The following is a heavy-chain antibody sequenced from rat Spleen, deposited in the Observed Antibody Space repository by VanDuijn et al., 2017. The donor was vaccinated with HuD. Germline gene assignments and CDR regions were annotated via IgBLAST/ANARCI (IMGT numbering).Heavy chain of an antibody. J-gene: IGHJ2*01. D-gene: IGHD1-12*03. CDR2: ISTSGGST. V-gene: IGHV5-46*01. CDR3: TRDRMMVIGSIFDY. Sequence: EVQLVESGGGLVQPGRSMKLSCAASGFTFSSFPMAWVRQAPTKGLEWVATISTSGGSTYYRDSVKGRFTISRDNAKSTLYLQMNSLRSEDTATYYCTRDRMMVIGSIFDYWGQGVMVTVSS. CDR1: GFTFSSFP.